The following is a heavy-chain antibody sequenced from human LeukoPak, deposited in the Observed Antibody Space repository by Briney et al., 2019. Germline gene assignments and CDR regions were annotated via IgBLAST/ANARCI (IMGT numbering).Heavy chain of an antibody. J-gene: IGHJ4*02. V-gene: IGHV3-7*03. D-gene: IGHD5-24*01. CDR3: ARMAQSPVFN. CDR2: IKQDGSER. Sequence: PGGSLRLSCAASGFTFSNYWMSWVRQAPGKGLEWVANIKQDGSERYYVDSVKGRFTISRDNAKNSLYLQMNSLRAEDTAVYYCARMAQSPVFNWGQGTLVTVSS. CDR1: GFTFSNYW.